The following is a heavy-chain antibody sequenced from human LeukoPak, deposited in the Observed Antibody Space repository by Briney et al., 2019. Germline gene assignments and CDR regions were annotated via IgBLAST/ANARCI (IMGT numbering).Heavy chain of an antibody. CDR2: ISAHNGKT. CDR3: ARGDVVVSAAVRFDP. J-gene: IGHJ5*02. D-gene: IGHD2-2*01. Sequence: AASVKVSCKASGYTFTSYGITWVRQAPGQGLEWMGWISAHNGKTNYAQTFQGRVTMATDTYTRTAYMELRSLRSDDTAVYYCARGDVVVSAAVRFDPWGQGTLVTVSS. V-gene: IGHV1-18*01. CDR1: GYTFTSYG.